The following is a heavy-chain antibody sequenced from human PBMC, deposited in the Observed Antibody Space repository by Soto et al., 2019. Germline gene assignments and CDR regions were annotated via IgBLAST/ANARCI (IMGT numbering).Heavy chain of an antibody. CDR2: IIPIFGTA. Sequence: QVQLVQSGAEVKKPGSSVKVSCKASGGTFSSYAISWVRQAPGQGLEWMGGIIPIFGTANYAQKFQGRVTITADESTSKDYMELSSLRSEDTAVYYCAREVGRAAAGNTYGMDVSGQVTTVTVSS. CDR1: GGTFSSYA. J-gene: IGHJ6*02. D-gene: IGHD6-13*01. V-gene: IGHV1-69*01. CDR3: AREVGRAAAGNTYGMDV.